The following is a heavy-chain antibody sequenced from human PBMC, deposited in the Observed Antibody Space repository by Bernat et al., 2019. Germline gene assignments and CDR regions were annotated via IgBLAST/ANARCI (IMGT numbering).Heavy chain of an antibody. J-gene: IGHJ3*02. D-gene: IGHD3-22*01. V-gene: IGHV1-18*01. CDR1: GYTFTSYG. CDR2: ISAYNGNT. CDR3: ARSRITMIVVSRAAFDI. Sequence: VQLVQSGAEVKKPGASVKVSCKASGYTFTSYGISWVRQAPGQGLEWMGWISAYNGNTNYAQKLQGRVTMTTDTSTSTAYMELRSLRSDDTAVYYCARSRITMIVVSRAAFDIWGQGTMVTVSS.